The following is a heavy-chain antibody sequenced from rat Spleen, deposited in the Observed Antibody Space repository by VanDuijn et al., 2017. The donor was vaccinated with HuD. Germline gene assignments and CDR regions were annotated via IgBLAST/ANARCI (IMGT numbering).Heavy chain of an antibody. CDR3: ARDPITECMVDYWYFDF. V-gene: IGHV5-31*01. D-gene: IGHD1-11*01. CDR2: ISTSGGST. CDR1: GFTFNNYW. Sequence: EVQLVESGGGLVQPGRSLKLSCVASGFTFNNYWMTWIRQAPGRGLEWVATISTSGGSTYYRDSVKGRFTISRDNAKSTLYLEMDSLRSEDTATYYCARDPITECMVDYWYFDFWGPGSMVTVSS. J-gene: IGHJ1*01.